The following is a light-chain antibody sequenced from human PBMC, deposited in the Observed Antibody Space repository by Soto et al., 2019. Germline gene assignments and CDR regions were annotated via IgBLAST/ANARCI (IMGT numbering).Light chain of an antibody. V-gene: IGKV3-20*01. J-gene: IGKJ3*01. CDR3: QYYGSSPVI. CDR2: GAS. CDR1: QSFSSSY. Sequence: EIVLTQSPGTLSLSPGEIATLSCRASQSFSSSYLAWYHQKPGQAPRLLIYGASSRATGIPDRFSGSGSGTDFTLTISRLEPEDFAVYYCQYYGSSPVIFGPGTKVDIK.